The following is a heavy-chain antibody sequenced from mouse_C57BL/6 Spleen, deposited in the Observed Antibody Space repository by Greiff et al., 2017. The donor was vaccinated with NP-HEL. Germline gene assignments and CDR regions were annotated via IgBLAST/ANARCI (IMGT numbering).Heavy chain of an antibody. V-gene: IGHV1-7*01. Sequence: VQLQQSGAELAKPGASVKLSCKASGYTFTSYWMHWVKQRPGQGLEWIGYINPSSGYTKYNQKFKDKATLTADKSSSTAYLPLSSLTYEDSAVYYCARNYYGSSGYFDVWGTGTTVTVSS. CDR3: ARNYYGSSGYFDV. CDR2: INPSSGYT. CDR1: GYTFTSYW. D-gene: IGHD1-1*01. J-gene: IGHJ1*03.